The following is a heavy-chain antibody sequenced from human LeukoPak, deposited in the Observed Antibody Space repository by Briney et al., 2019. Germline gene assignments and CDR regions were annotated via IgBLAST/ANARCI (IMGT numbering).Heavy chain of an antibody. D-gene: IGHD3-3*01. CDR1: GGSISSGDYY. CDR3: ARAISEGRFLEWLLQRGWYFDL. J-gene: IGHJ2*01. V-gene: IGHV4-30-4*01. CDR2: IYYSGST. Sequence: PSETLSLTCTVSGGSISSGDYYWSWIRQPPGKGLEWIGYIYYSGSTYYNPSLKSRVTISVDTSKNQFSLKLSSVTAADTAVYYCARAISEGRFLEWLLQRGWYFDLWGRGTLVTVSS.